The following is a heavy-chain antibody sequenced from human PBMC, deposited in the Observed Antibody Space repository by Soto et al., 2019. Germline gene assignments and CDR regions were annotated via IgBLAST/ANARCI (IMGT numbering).Heavy chain of an antibody. V-gene: IGHV4-30-2*02. Sequence: SETLSLTCTVSGGSISSGGYSWSWIRQPPGKGLEWIGYIYHSGSTYYSPSLKSRVTMSVDTSKNQFSLKLTSVNAADTAVYYCTRGGDAYKNGHWGQGTLVTVSS. CDR3: TRGGDAYKNGH. J-gene: IGHJ4*02. CDR1: GGSISSGGYS. CDR2: IYHSGST. D-gene: IGHD2-21*01.